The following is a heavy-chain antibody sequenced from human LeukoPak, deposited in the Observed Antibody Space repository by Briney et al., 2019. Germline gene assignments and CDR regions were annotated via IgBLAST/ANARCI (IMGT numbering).Heavy chain of an antibody. D-gene: IGHD1-26*01. CDR2: ISAYNGNT. Sequence: SSVKVSCKASGYTFTSYGISWVRQAPRQGLEWMGWISAYNGNTNYAHNLQGRVTMTTETSTSTAYTELRSLRPDDTAVYYCAKDLHLPQSVGATGPFYWGEGALVSVSS. V-gene: IGHV1-18*01. CDR3: AKDLHLPQSVGATGPFY. CDR1: GYTFTSYG. J-gene: IGHJ4*02.